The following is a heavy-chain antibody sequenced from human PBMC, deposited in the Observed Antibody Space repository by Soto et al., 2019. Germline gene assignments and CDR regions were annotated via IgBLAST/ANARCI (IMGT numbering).Heavy chain of an antibody. CDR1: GFTFSSYA. D-gene: IGHD3-10*01. CDR2: ISGSGGST. J-gene: IGHJ6*02. CDR3: AKVSRGGGWFDNYGMDV. V-gene: IGHV3-23*01. Sequence: GGSLRLSCAASGFTFSSYAMSWVRQAPGKGLEWVSAISGSGGSTYYADSVKGRFTISRDNFKNTLYLQMDSLRVEDTATHYCAKVSRGGGWFDNYGMDVWGQGTTVTVSS.